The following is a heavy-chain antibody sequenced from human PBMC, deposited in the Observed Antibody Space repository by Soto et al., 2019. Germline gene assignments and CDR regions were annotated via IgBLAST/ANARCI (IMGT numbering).Heavy chain of an antibody. CDR3: ARDLTVDGMTTVRANWFDP. Sequence: GGSLRLSCAASGFAFSSYAMHWVRQAPGKGLEWVAVISYDGSNKYYADSVKGRFTISRDNSKNTLYLQMNSLRAEDTAVYYCARDLTVDGMTTVRANWFDPWGQGTLVTVSS. J-gene: IGHJ5*02. CDR2: ISYDGSNK. CDR1: GFAFSSYA. V-gene: IGHV3-30-3*01. D-gene: IGHD4-17*01.